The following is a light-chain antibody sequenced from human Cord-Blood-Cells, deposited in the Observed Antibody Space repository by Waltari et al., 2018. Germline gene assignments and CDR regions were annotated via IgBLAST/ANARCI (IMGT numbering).Light chain of an antibody. CDR2: EGS. CDR3: CSYAGSSTWV. Sequence: QSALTQPASVSGSPGQSIPIPCNGTSSDVGSYNLLSWYQQHPGKAPKLMIYEGSKRPSGVSNRFSGSKSGNTASLTISGLQAEDEADYYCCSYAGSSTWVFGGGTKLTVL. V-gene: IGLV2-23*01. J-gene: IGLJ3*02. CDR1: SSDVGSYNL.